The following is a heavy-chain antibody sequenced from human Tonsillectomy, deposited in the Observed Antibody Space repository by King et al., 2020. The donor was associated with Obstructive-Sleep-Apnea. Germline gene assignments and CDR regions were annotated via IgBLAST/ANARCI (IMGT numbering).Heavy chain of an antibody. CDR2: IYHSGST. Sequence: VQLQESGPGLVKPSETLSLICTVSGNSISSPYFWGWIRQPPGKGLEWIGNIYHSGSTYYNPSLKSRVTMSVDTSKDQFSLKVNSVTAADTAVYYCARGRSGWSEYFQHWGQGILVTVSS. V-gene: IGHV4-38-2*02. D-gene: IGHD6-19*01. CDR3: ARGRSGWSEYFQH. CDR1: GNSISSPYF. J-gene: IGHJ1*01.